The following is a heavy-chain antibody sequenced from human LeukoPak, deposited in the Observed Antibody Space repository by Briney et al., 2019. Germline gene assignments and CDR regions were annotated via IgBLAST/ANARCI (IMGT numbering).Heavy chain of an antibody. CDR1: GFTFSSYA. CDR3: ARDLMRFLEWVN. CDR2: ISSSSSYI. Sequence: GGSLRLSCAASGFTFSSYAMNWVRQAPGKGLEWVSSISSSSSYIYYADSVKGRFTISRDNAKNSLYLQMNSLRAEDTAVYYCARDLMRFLEWVNWGQGTLVTVSS. D-gene: IGHD3-3*01. V-gene: IGHV3-21*01. J-gene: IGHJ4*02.